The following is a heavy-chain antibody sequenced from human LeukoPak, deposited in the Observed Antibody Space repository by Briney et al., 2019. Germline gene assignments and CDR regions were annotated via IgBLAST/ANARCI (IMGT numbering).Heavy chain of an antibody. CDR3: AIGGRRHKEF. J-gene: IGHJ4*02. CDR2: INQDGSGK. Sequence: GESLRLTCAASGCTFSNYWLTWVRQSPGKGLEWVAIINQDGSGKYYVDSVKVRFTISRENAKNSLYLQMSSLRAEDTAVYYCAIGGRRHKEFGGQGTRVTVSS. D-gene: IGHD3-10*01. CDR1: GCTFSNYW. V-gene: IGHV3-7*01.